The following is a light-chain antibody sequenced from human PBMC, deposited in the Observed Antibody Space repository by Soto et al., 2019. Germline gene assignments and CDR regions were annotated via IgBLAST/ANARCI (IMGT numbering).Light chain of an antibody. CDR1: QGITNG. V-gene: IGKV1-12*02. J-gene: IGKJ1*01. CDR2: GAS. Sequence: DIQMTQSPSSVSASVGDSVTMTCRASQGITNGLAWYQQKPGKAPKPLIYGASSLQSGFPSRFSGGGSGTEFILTITGLQTEDFATYFCQEADGFPWRFGHGTRVEMK. CDR3: QEADGFPWR.